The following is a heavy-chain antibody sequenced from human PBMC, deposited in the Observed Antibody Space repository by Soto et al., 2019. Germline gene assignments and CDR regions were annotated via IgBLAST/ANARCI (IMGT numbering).Heavy chain of an antibody. D-gene: IGHD4-17*01. CDR2: IGGSTGYT. J-gene: IGHJ4*02. CDR3: AKDLYGDYGATGED. CDR1: GLTFSSYA. V-gene: IGHV3-23*01. Sequence: EVQLLESGGGSVRPGGSLRRSCAASGLTFSSYAMAWVRQAPGKGLEWVSAIGGSTGYTYYADSVKGRFTISRDNSKDTLYLQMNSLRAEDTAVYYCAKDLYGDYGATGEDWGQGTLITVSS.